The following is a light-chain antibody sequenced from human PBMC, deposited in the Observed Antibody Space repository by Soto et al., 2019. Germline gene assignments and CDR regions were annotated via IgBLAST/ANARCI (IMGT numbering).Light chain of an antibody. CDR2: DAS. CDR3: QQYNSDPFT. V-gene: IGKV1-5*01. CDR1: QSIDNW. Sequence: QMTQSPSTLSASFGDRVTITCRASQSIDNWLAWYQQKPGKAPKLLIYDASSLESGVPSRFSGSASGTEFTLTISSLQPDDFATYYCQQYNSDPFTFGGGTKVDI. J-gene: IGKJ4*01.